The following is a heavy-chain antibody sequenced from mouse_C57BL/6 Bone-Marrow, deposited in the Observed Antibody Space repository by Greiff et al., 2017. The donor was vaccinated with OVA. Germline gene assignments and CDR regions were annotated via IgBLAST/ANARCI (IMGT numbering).Heavy chain of an antibody. Sequence: QVTLKVSGPGILQPSQTLSLTCSFSGFSLSTFGMGVGWLRQPSGKGLEWLAHIWWDDDKYYNPALKSRLTISKDTSKNQVFLKIANVDTADTATYYCARMPLYYYGSSYGYFDVWGTGTTVTVSS. CDR3: ARMPLYYYGSSYGYFDV. CDR1: GFSLSTFGMG. D-gene: IGHD1-1*01. V-gene: IGHV8-8*01. J-gene: IGHJ1*03. CDR2: IWWDDDK.